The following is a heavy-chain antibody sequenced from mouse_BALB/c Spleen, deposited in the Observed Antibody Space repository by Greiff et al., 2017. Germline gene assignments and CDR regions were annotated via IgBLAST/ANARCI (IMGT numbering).Heavy chain of an antibody. CDR2: ISYSGST. Sequence: DVKLVESGPGLVKPSQSLSLTCTVTGYSITSDYAWNWIRQFPGNKLEWMGYISYSGSTSYNPSLKSRISITRDTSKNQFFLQLNSVTTEDTATYYCASYRYDVYYYAMDYWGQGTSVTVSS. CDR3: ASYRYDVYYYAMDY. CDR1: GYSITSDYA. D-gene: IGHD2-14*01. J-gene: IGHJ4*01. V-gene: IGHV3-2*02.